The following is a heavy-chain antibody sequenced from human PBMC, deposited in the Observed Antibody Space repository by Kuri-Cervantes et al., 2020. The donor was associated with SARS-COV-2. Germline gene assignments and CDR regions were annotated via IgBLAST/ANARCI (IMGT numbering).Heavy chain of an antibody. D-gene: IGHD4-17*01. J-gene: IGHJ5*02. CDR3: ARDNLLYGDYGRYNWFDP. Sequence: GESLKISCAASGFTVSSNYMSWVRQAPGKGLEWVSVIYSGGSTYYADSVKSRFTISRDNSKNTLYLQMNSLRAEDTAVYYCARDNLLYGDYGRYNWFDPWGQGTLVTVSS. CDR2: IYSGGST. CDR1: GFTVSSNY. V-gene: IGHV3-66*02.